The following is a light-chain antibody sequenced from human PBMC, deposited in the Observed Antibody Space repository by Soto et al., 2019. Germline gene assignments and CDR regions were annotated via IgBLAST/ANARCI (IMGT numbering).Light chain of an antibody. CDR1: QSISSY. CDR2: AAS. CDR3: QQSYSTPWT. Sequence: DIQMTQSPSSLSASVGDRVTITCRASQSISSYLNWYQQKPGKAPKLLIYAASSLQSGVPSRFIGIGSGTDFPLTISSRQPEDFATYYCQQSYSTPWTFGQGTKVEIK. J-gene: IGKJ1*01. V-gene: IGKV1-39*01.